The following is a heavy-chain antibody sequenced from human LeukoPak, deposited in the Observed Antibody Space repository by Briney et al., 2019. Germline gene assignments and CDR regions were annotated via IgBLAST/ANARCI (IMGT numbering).Heavy chain of an antibody. D-gene: IGHD1-26*01. J-gene: IGHJ1*01. CDR2: IYYSGST. Sequence: PSETLSLTCTVSGGSISSTSSYWGWIRQPPGKGLEWIATIYYSGSTYYNASLKSRVTISVDRSKNQFSLKLSSVTAADTAVYYCARGWESGTYRRAEYFQHWGQGTLVTVSS. CDR3: ARGWESGTYRRAEYFQH. V-gene: IGHV4-39*07. CDR1: GGSISSTSSY.